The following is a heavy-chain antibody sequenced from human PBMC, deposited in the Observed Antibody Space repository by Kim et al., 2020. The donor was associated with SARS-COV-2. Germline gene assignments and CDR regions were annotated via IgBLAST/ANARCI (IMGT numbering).Heavy chain of an antibody. V-gene: IGHV1-18*01. CDR3: ARDQYCGGDCYDIPRLHWYFDL. J-gene: IGHJ2*01. CDR2: ISAYNGNT. CDR1: GYTFTSYG. D-gene: IGHD2-21*02. Sequence: ASVKVSCKASGYTFTSYGISWVRQAPGQGLEWMGWISAYNGNTNYAQKLQGRVTMTTDTSTSTAYMELRSLRSDDTAVYYCARDQYCGGDCYDIPRLHWYFDLWGRGTLVTVSS.